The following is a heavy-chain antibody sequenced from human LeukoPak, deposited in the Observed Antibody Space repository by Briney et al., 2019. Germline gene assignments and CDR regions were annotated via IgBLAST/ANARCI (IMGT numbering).Heavy chain of an antibody. D-gene: IGHD3-3*01. CDR3: ARQDYDFWSGYYDY. CDR1: GYSISNGYY. Sequence: SETLSLTCSVSGYSISNGYYWGWIRQPPGKGLEWIGSIYYSGTTFYNPSLKSRVTISVDTSKNQFSMKLTSVTAADTAVYFCARQDYDFWSGYYDYWGQGTLVTVSS. J-gene: IGHJ4*02. CDR2: IYYSGTT. V-gene: IGHV4-38-2*01.